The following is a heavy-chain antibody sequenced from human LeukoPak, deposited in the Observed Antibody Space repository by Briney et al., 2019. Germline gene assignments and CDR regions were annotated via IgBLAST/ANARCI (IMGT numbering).Heavy chain of an antibody. D-gene: IGHD3-22*01. J-gene: IGHJ4*02. V-gene: IGHV1-69*04. CDR1: GGTFSSYA. CDR2: IIPIFGIA. Sequence: ASVKVSCKASGGTFSSYAISWVRQAPGQGLEWMGRIIPIFGIANYAQKFQGRVTITADKSTSTAYMELSSLRSEDTAVYYCAREYYYSSGPPLEYWGQGTLVTVSS. CDR3: AREYYYSSGPPLEY.